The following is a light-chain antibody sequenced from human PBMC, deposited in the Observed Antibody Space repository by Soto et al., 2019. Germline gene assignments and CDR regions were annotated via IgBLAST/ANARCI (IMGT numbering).Light chain of an antibody. CDR2: GNS. CDR1: SSNIGAGYD. CDR3: QSYDSCRSGRYV. V-gene: IGLV1-40*01. J-gene: IGLJ1*01. Sequence: QSVLTQPPSVSGAPGQRVTISCTGSSSNIGAGYDVHWYQQLPGTAPKLLIYGNSNRPSGVPDRFSGSKSGTSASLAITGLQAEDEADYYCQSYDSCRSGRYVFGTGTKLTVL.